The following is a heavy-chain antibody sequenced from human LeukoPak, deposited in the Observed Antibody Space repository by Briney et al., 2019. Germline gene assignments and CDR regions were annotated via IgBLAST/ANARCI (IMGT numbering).Heavy chain of an antibody. CDR1: GFTFSSYA. V-gene: IGHV3-30*04. CDR2: ISYDGSNK. J-gene: IGHJ4*02. Sequence: GGSLRLSCAASGFTFSSYAMHWVRQALGKGLEWVAVISYDGSNKYYADSVKGRFTISRDNSKNTLYLQMNSLRAEDTAVYYCARDYNVWGSKAHFDYWGQGTLVTVSS. D-gene: IGHD3-16*01. CDR3: ARDYNVWGSKAHFDY.